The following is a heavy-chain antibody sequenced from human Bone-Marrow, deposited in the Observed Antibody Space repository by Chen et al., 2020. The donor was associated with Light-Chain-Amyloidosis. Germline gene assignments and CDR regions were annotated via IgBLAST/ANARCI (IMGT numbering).Heavy chain of an antibody. J-gene: IGHJ4*02. D-gene: IGHD5-12*01. CDR2: IYPDDSDA. CDR3: AIRRDGYNFDY. Sequence: EVQLEQSGPEVKKPGESLKISCKGSGYTFPNYWIGWVRQMPGKGLEWMGFIYPDDSDARYSPSFAGQVTLSAYKSTTTAYLQWRSLKASDTAMYYCAIRRDGYNFDYWGQGTLVTVSS. CDR1: GYTFPNYW. V-gene: IGHV5-51*01.